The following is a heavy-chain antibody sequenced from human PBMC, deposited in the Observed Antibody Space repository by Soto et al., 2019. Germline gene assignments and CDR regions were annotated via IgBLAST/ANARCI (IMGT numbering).Heavy chain of an antibody. J-gene: IGHJ2*01. D-gene: IGHD3-22*01. CDR3: AKDTYFYDTSGDHWYFDL. CDR2: IWYDGSKK. Sequence: GGSLRLSCAASGFTFSSYGMHWVRQAPGKGLEWVAVIWYDGSKKYYADSVKGRFTISRDNSKNTLYLQMNSLRAEDTAVYYCAKDTYFYDTSGDHWYFDLWGRGTLVTVSS. V-gene: IGHV3-30*02. CDR1: GFTFSSYG.